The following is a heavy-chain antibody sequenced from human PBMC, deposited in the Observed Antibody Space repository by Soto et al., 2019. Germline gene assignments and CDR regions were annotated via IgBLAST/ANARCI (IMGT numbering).Heavy chain of an antibody. V-gene: IGHV1-18*01. CDR2: ISAYNGNT. D-gene: IGHD3-3*01. J-gene: IGHJ3*02. CDR3: RGVVTQPPLDAFDI. CDR1: GYTFTSYG. Sequence: QVPLVQSGAEVKKPGASVKVSCKASGYTFTSYGIIWVRQAPGQGLEWMGWISAYNGNTNYAQKLQGRVTMTTDTSTSTAYMELRSLRSDDTAVYYCRGVVTQPPLDAFDIWGQGTMVTVSS.